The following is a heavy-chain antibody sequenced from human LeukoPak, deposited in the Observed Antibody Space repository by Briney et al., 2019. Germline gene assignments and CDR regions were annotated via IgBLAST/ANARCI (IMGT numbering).Heavy chain of an antibody. Sequence: GGSLRLSCAASGFTFSSYSMNWVRQAPGKGLEWVSYISSSSSTIYYADSVKGRFTISRDNAKNSLYLQMNSLRAEDTAVYYCATPMGTYYYDSSGYWGQGTLVTVSS. V-gene: IGHV3-48*04. CDR1: GFTFSSYS. CDR2: ISSSSSTI. D-gene: IGHD3-22*01. CDR3: ATPMGTYYYDSSGY. J-gene: IGHJ4*02.